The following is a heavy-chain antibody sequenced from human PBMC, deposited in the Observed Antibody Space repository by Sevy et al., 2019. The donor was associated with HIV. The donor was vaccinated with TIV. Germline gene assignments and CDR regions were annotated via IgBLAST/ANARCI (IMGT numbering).Heavy chain of an antibody. J-gene: IGHJ4*02. CDR3: AGQILTYSSGWSYYDY. CDR1: GASISSSGYY. V-gene: IGHV4-39*01. D-gene: IGHD6-19*01. CDR2: IRYSGTT. Sequence: SETLSLTCTVSGASISSSGYYWGWIRQPPGKGLEWIASIRYSGTTYYNASLKSRVTISADTSRNQFSLKLNSVTAADTAIYYCAGQILTYSSGWSYYDYLGQGTLVTVSS.